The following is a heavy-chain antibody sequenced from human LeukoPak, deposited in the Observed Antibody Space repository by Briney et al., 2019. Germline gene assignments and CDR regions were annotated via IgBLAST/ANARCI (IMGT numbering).Heavy chain of an antibody. CDR1: GFTFSSYA. D-gene: IGHD1-1*01. Sequence: GASLRLSCAASGFTFSSYAMSWVRQAPGKGVEWVSGISYSGGTTYYADSVKGGFNISRDNSKNTLYLQMNSLRAEDTAVYYCAKGGQMMVEVARRGAFDIWGQGTMVTVSS. J-gene: IGHJ3*02. V-gene: IGHV3-23*01. CDR3: AKGGQMMVEVARRGAFDI. CDR2: ISYSGGTT.